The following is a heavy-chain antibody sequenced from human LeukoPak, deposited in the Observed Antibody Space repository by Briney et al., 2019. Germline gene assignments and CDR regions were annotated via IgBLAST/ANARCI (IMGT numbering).Heavy chain of an antibody. CDR3: ARGRLRGCSSTSCYSAEYFQH. J-gene: IGHJ1*01. Sequence: ASVKVSCKASGYTYTSYLISWVRQAPGQGLEWMGWISAYNGNTNYAQKLQGRVTMTTDTSTSTAYMELRSLRSDDTAVYYCARGRLRGCSSTSCYSAEYFQHWGQGTLVTVSS. V-gene: IGHV1-18*01. CDR2: ISAYNGNT. D-gene: IGHD2-2*01. CDR1: GYTYTSYL.